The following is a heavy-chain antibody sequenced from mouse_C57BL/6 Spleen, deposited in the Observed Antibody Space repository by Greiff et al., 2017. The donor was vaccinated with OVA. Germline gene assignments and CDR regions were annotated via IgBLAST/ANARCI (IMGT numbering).Heavy chain of an antibody. D-gene: IGHD3-3*01. Sequence: EVKLMESGPGLVKPSQSLSLTCSVTGYSITSGYYWNWIRQFPGNKLEWMGYISYDGSNNYNPSLKNRISITRDTSKNQFFLKLNSVTTEDTATYYCARGDVAMDYWGQGTSVTVSS. J-gene: IGHJ4*01. V-gene: IGHV3-6*01. CDR1: GYSITSGYY. CDR2: ISYDGSN. CDR3: ARGDVAMDY.